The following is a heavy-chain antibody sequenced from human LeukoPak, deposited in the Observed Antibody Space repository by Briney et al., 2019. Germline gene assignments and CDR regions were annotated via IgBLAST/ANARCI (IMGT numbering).Heavy chain of an antibody. CDR3: AKDLPIYYDYVWGGYRS. J-gene: IGHJ4*02. D-gene: IGHD3-16*02. CDR1: GFTFDDYG. V-gene: IGHV3-30*02. Sequence: GGSLRLSCAASGFTFDDYGMSWVRQAPGKGLEWVAFIRYDGSNKYYADSVKGRFTISRDNSKNTLYLQMNSLRAEDTAVYYCAKDLPIYYDYVWGGYRSWGQGTLVTVSS. CDR2: IRYDGSNK.